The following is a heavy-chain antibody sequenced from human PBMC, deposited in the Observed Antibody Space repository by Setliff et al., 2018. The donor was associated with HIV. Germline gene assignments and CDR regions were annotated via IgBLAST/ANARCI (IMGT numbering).Heavy chain of an antibody. Sequence: ASVKVSCKASGYTFTSYIMNWVRQAPGQGLEWMGWISAYSGNTKYAQKFQGRVTMTTDTSTSTAYMELRSLRSDDTAVYYCARSRYDSGGYPDAFDIWGQGTMVTVSS. CDR2: ISAYSGNT. V-gene: IGHV1-18*01. D-gene: IGHD3-22*01. CDR3: ARSRYDSGGYPDAFDI. CDR1: GYTFTSYI. J-gene: IGHJ3*02.